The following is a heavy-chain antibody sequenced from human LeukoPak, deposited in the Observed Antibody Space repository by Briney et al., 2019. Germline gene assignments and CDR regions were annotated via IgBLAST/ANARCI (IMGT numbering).Heavy chain of an antibody. D-gene: IGHD3-10*01. CDR2: IHSGGTT. J-gene: IGHJ4*02. Sequence: PSETLSLTCTVSGDSISDDYYTWMRQPAGKGLEWIGRIHSGGTTNYNPSLMSRVTLSIDKSKKHISLRLTSVTAADTALYYCAREGLGETYFEYWGRGILVTVSS. CDR1: GDSISDDY. CDR3: AREGLGETYFEY. V-gene: IGHV4-4*07.